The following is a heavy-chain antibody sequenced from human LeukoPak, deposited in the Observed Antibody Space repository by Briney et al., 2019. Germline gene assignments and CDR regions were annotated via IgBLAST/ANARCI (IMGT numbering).Heavy chain of an antibody. J-gene: IGHJ5*02. CDR1: GGSFSGYY. V-gene: IGHV4-34*01. D-gene: IGHD1-7*01. CDR3: ARGRTGTTKYNWFDP. Sequence: SETLSLTCAVYGGSFSGYYWSWIRQPPGKGLEWIGEINHSGSTNYNPSLKSRVTISVDTSKNQFSLKLSSVTAADTAVYYCARGRTGTTKYNWFDPWGQGTLVTVSS. CDR2: INHSGST.